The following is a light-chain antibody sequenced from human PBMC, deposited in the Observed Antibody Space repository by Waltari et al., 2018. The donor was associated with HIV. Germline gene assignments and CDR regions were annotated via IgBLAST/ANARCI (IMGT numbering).Light chain of an antibody. CDR2: TNT. CDR3: ATWDDSLRGWV. V-gene: IGLV1-44*01. CDR1: SSNIGSNV. Sequence: QSVLTQPPSASGTPGPRVTISCSGSSSNIGSNVVNWYQQLPRSTPNLLIYTNTMLPSGVPDRFAGAKSGTSASLAISGLQSEDEADYYCATWDDSLRGWVFGGGTKLTVL. J-gene: IGLJ3*02.